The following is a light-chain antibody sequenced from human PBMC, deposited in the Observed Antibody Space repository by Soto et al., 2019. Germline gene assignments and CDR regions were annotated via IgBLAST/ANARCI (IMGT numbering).Light chain of an antibody. J-gene: IGKJ1*01. Sequence: IVLTQSPGTLSLSPGERATLSCRASQTGSNSYLAWYQQKSGQAPRLLLYGVSTRATGIPDRFSGSGSGTEFALTISRLEPEDFAVYICQHYGYPQWTFGPGTKVEIK. CDR3: QHYGYPQWT. CDR2: GVS. V-gene: IGKV3-20*01. CDR1: QTGSNSY.